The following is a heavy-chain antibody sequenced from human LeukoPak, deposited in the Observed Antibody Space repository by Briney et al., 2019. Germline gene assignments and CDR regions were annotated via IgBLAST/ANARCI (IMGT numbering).Heavy chain of an antibody. V-gene: IGHV3-23*02. Sequence: GGSLRLSCAASGFTFGSYVMSWVRQAPGKGLEWVSAISGSGDSTYYLDSVKGRFTISRDNSKNTVYLQMNSLRAEDTAVYYCAKGSLTYCSSGRCERLDYWGQGTLVTVSS. D-gene: IGHD2-15*01. CDR3: AKGSLTYCSSGRCERLDY. CDR2: ISGSGDST. J-gene: IGHJ4*02. CDR1: GFTFGSYV.